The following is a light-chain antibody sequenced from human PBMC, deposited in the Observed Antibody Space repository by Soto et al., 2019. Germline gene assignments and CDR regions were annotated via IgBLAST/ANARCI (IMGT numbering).Light chain of an antibody. CDR3: CSYAGSSSLV. J-gene: IGLJ1*01. CDR2: EVT. Sequence: QSVLTQPASVSGSPGQSITISCTGTSSDVGSYDLVSWYQQHPGKAPTLMISEVTERPSGVSNRFSGSKSGNTASLTISGLRAEDEADYYCCSYAGSSSLVFGTGTQLTVL. V-gene: IGLV2-23*02. CDR1: SSDVGSYDL.